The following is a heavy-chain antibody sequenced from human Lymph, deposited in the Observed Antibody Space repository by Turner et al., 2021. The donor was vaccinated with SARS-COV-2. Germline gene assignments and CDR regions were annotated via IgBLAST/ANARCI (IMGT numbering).Heavy chain of an antibody. V-gene: IGHV3-30*04. Sequence: QVQLVESGGGVVQPGRSLRLLCAASGFTFSTYAIYWVRQAPGKGLEWVAVISYDGSNKYYADSVKGRFTISRDNSKNTLYLQMNSLRAEDTAVYYCARYASGGYFYYGMDVWGQGTTVTVSS. D-gene: IGHD3-10*01. CDR1: GFTFSTYA. CDR2: ISYDGSNK. CDR3: ARYASGGYFYYGMDV. J-gene: IGHJ6*02.